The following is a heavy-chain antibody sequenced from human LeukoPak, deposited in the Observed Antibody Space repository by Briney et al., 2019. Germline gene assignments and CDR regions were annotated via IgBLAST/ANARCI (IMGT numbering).Heavy chain of an antibody. Sequence: GSLRLSCAASGFTFSSYWMSWARQAPGKGLEWVANIKQDGSEKYYVDSVKGRFTISRDNAKNSLYLQMNSLRAEDTAVYYCARKCPASRHYYDSSGYIDYWGQGTLVTVSS. V-gene: IGHV3-7*01. CDR2: IKQDGSEK. CDR3: ARKCPASRHYYDSSGYIDY. CDR1: GFTFSSYW. J-gene: IGHJ4*02. D-gene: IGHD3-22*01.